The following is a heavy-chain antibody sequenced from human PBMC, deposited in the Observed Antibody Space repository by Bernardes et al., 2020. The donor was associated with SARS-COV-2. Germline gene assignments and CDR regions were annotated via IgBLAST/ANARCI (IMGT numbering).Heavy chain of an antibody. D-gene: IGHD3-16*01. CDR1: GGPISRYY. V-gene: IGHV4-59*01. CDR3: AGRAGGHHIFAFDT. Sequence: SETLSLTCSVSGGPISRYYWSWFRQPPGKGLEWVGYIFSGGSTDYNASLKSRVTISLDTSKNQFSLTLRSVTAADTAVYYCAGRAGGHHIFAFDTWGQGTVVTVSS. J-gene: IGHJ4*02. CDR2: IFSGGST.